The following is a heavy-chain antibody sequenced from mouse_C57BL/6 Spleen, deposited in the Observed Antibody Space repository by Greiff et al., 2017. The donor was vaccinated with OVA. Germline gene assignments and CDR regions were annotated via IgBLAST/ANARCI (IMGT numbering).Heavy chain of an antibody. CDR1: GYTFTSYW. V-gene: IGHV1-50*01. D-gene: IGHD1-1*02. J-gene: IGHJ2*01. CDR2: IDPSDSYT. Sequence: VQLQQPGAELVKPGASVKLSCKASGYTFTSYWMQWVKQRPGQGLEWIGEIDPSDSYTNYNQKFKGKATLTVDTSSSTAYMQLSSLTSEDSAVYYCARRWGDYWGQGTTLTVSS. CDR3: ARRWGDY.